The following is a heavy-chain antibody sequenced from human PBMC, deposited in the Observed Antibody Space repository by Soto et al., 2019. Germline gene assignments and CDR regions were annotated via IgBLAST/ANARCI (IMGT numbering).Heavy chain of an antibody. CDR3: TARVAASPF. Sequence: EVQLVESGGGLVKPGGSLRLSCAASGFTFSSAWMNWVRQAPGKGLEWVGRIKSKTDGGTTDYAAPVKGRFTISREDSKNMLYLQLDSLKTEDTAMYYCTARVAASPFWGQGTLVTVSS. J-gene: IGHJ4*02. D-gene: IGHD6-6*01. CDR1: GFTFSSAW. CDR2: IKSKTDGGTT. V-gene: IGHV3-15*07.